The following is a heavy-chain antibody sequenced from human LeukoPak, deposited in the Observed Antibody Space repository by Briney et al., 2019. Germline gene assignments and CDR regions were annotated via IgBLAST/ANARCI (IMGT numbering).Heavy chain of an antibody. D-gene: IGHD1-1*01. CDR3: ARTLHPPNLNWYFDY. Sequence: TLSVSCTDPGGLISSGSYYSSWIRHPAGKGLEWIGRMYTSGSTNYTPSLKSRVTMSIDTSKNQFSLKLSSVTAADTAIYYCARTLHPPNLNWYFDYWARESWSPSPQ. CDR2: MYTSGST. CDR1: GGLISSGSYY. V-gene: IGHV4-61*02. J-gene: IGHJ4*02.